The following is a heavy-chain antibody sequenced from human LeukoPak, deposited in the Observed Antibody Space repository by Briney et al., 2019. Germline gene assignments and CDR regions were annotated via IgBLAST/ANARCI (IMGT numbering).Heavy chain of an antibody. Sequence: GGSLRLSCAASGFTVSSNHMSWVRQAPGKGLEGVSVIYRRGSTYYAEYVQGRSTISRDNSKNTLYLQMNSLRAEDTAVYYCARVQTTSVYYYGMDVWGQGTTVTVSS. V-gene: IGHV3-53*01. CDR1: GFTVSSNH. CDR3: ARVQTTSVYYYGMDV. CDR2: IYRRGST. J-gene: IGHJ6*02. D-gene: IGHD4-17*01.